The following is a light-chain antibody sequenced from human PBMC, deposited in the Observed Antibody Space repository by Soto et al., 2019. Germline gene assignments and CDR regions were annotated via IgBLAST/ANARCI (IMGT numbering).Light chain of an antibody. CDR2: ANS. V-gene: IGLV1-40*01. J-gene: IGLJ3*02. Sequence: QAVVTQPPSVSGAPGQRVTISCTGSSSNIGTGYDVHWYQQLPGTAPKLLIYANSNRPSGVPDRFSGSKSGTSASLAITGLQAEDEADYYCQSYDTSLGAWVFGGGTKLTVL. CDR1: SSNIGTGYD. CDR3: QSYDTSLGAWV.